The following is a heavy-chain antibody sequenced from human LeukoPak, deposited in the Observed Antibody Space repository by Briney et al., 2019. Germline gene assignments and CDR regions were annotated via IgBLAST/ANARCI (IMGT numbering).Heavy chain of an antibody. D-gene: IGHD5-12*01. CDR2: INHSGST. Sequence: GSLRLSCAATGFTFDDYGMSWIRQPPGKGLEWIGEINHSGSTKYNPSLKSRVTISIDTSKNQLSLKLSSVTAADTAIYYCARHTWQWLPFDDWGQGTQVTISS. CDR3: ARHTWQWLPFDD. J-gene: IGHJ4*02. CDR1: GFTFDDYG. V-gene: IGHV4-34*01.